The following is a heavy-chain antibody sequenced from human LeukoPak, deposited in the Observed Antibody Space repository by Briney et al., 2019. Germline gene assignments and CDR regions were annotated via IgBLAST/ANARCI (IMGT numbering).Heavy chain of an antibody. CDR3: ARDLYYDILTGYSFGMDV. V-gene: IGHV3-21*01. Sequence: GGSLRLSCAASGFTFSSYSMNWVRQAPGKGLEWVSSNSSSSSYIYYADPVKGRFTISRDNAKNSLYLQMNSLRAEDTAVYYCARDLYYDILTGYSFGMDVWGQGTTVTVSS. D-gene: IGHD3-9*01. J-gene: IGHJ6*02. CDR2: NSSSSSYI. CDR1: GFTFSSYS.